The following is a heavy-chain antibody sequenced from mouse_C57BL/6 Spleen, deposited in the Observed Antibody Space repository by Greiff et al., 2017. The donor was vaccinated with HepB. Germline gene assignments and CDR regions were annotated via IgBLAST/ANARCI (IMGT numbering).Heavy chain of an antibody. CDR2: INPSNGGT. Sequence: QVHVKQPGTELVKPGASVKLSCKASGYTFTSYWMHWVKQRPGQGLEWIGNINPSNGGTNYNEKFKSKATLTVDKSSSTAYMQLSSLTSEDSAVYYCARGADSNYGYFDVWGTGTTVTVSS. CDR3: ARGADSNYGYFDV. V-gene: IGHV1-53*01. CDR1: GYTFTSYW. D-gene: IGHD2-5*01. J-gene: IGHJ1*03.